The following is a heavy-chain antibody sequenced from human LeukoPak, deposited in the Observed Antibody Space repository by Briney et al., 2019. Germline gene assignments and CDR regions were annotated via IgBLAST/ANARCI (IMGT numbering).Heavy chain of an antibody. J-gene: IGHJ4*02. CDR3: ARVASDSSGWYHFDY. D-gene: IGHD6-19*01. CDR2: IYSGDTT. V-gene: IGHV3-53*01. CDR1: GFSVSDNY. Sequence: GGSLRLSCAASGFSVSDNYMGWVRQTPEKGLEWVSVIYSGDTTYYEDSVKGRFIISRDKSKNTLYLQMDSLRADDTAVYYCARVASDSSGWYHFDYWGQGTLVTVSS.